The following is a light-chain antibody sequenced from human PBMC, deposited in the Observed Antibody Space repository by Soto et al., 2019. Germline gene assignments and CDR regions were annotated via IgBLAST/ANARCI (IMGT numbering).Light chain of an antibody. CDR2: EVT. Sequence: QSVLTQPPSASGSPGQSVTISCTGTSGDVGGYNYVSWYQQYPGRAPKLMIYEVTKRPSGVPDRFSGSKSGNTASLTVSGLQAEDEADYYCSSYAASNNFYFVFGGGTKLTVL. CDR1: SGDVGGYNY. CDR3: SSYAASNNFYFV. J-gene: IGLJ3*02. V-gene: IGLV2-8*01.